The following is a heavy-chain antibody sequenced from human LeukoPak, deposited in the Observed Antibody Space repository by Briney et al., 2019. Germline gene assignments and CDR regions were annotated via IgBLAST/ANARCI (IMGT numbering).Heavy chain of an antibody. V-gene: IGHV3-23*01. CDR3: AKWPYCSSTSCYTNWFDP. J-gene: IGHJ5*02. Sequence: GGSLRLSCAASGFTFSSYAMSWVRQAPGKGLEWVSAISGSGGSTYYADSVKGRFTISRDNSKNTLYLQMNSLRAEATAVYYCAKWPYCSSTSCYTNWFDPWGQGTLVTVSS. D-gene: IGHD2-2*01. CDR1: GFTFSSYA. CDR2: ISGSGGST.